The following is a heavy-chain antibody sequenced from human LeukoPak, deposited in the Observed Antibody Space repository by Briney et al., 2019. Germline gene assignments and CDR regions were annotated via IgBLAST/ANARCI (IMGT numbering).Heavy chain of an antibody. CDR3: ARDLRTGRYFDY. Sequence: PGRSLRLSWAASGXTFSSYVMHWVRQAPGKGLEWVAALWYDATNKYYADSVKGRFTISRDNSKNTLYLQMNSLRAEDTSVYYCARDLRTGRYFDYWGQGTLVTVSS. V-gene: IGHV3-33*01. D-gene: IGHD7-27*01. J-gene: IGHJ4*02. CDR1: GXTFSSYV. CDR2: LWYDATNK.